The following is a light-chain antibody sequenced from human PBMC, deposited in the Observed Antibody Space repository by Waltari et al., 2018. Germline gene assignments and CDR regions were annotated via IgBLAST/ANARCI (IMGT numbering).Light chain of an antibody. J-gene: IGKJ2*01. CDR3: QQYHSFPYT. CDR2: WAS. CDR1: QSVLYSSNNKDY. V-gene: IGKV4-1*01. Sequence: DIVMTQSPDSLAVSLGEWATIHCKSGQSVLYSSNNKDYLAWYQQKPGQPPKLLFYWASTRESGVPDRFSGSGSGTDFTLTISSLQAEDVAVYYCQQYHSFPYTFGQGTKLEIK.